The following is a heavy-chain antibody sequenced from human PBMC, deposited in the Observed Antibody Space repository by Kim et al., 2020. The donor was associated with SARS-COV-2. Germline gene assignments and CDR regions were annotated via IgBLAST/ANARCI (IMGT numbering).Heavy chain of an antibody. CDR2: INHSGST. J-gene: IGHJ4*02. CDR3: ARFKEEVSMIVVVITAVSSYLDY. D-gene: IGHD3-22*01. CDR1: GGSFSGYY. Sequence: SETLSITCAVYGGSFSGYYWSWIRQPPGKGLEWIGEINHSGSTNYNPSLKSRVTISVDTSKNQFSLKLSSVTAADTAVYYCARFKEEVSMIVVVITAVSSYLDYWGQGTLVTVSS. V-gene: IGHV4-34*01.